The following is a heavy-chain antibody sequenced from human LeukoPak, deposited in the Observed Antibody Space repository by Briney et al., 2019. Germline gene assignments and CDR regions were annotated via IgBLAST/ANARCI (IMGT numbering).Heavy chain of an antibody. D-gene: IGHD1-7*01. Sequence: PGGSLRLSCAASGFTFSRHWMYWVRQAPGKGLVWVSRINSDGSSTNYADSVKGRFTISRDNAKNTLYLQMSSLRVEDTAVYYCARVTSLTGTIFDSWGQGTLVTVSS. J-gene: IGHJ4*02. CDR2: INSDGSST. CDR3: ARVTSLTGTIFDS. CDR1: GFTFSRHW. V-gene: IGHV3-74*01.